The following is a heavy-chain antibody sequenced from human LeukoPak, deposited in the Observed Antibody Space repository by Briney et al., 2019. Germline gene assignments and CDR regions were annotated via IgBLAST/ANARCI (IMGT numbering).Heavy chain of an antibody. J-gene: IGHJ4*02. V-gene: IGHV1-46*01. D-gene: IGHD6-6*01. Sequence: VXXAPGQGXEWMGIINPTGGSTTYAQKFQGRVTMTRDTSTSTVYMELSSLRSDDTAVYYCARTAARRFDYWGQGTLVTVSS. CDR3: ARTAARRFDY. CDR2: INPTGGST.